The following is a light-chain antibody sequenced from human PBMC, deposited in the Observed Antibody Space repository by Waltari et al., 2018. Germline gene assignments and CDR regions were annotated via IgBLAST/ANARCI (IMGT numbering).Light chain of an antibody. V-gene: IGLV2-18*02. CDR1: DSAVVDFDR. CDR3: SSYIPRRTWV. J-gene: IGLJ3*02. CDR2: EVT. Sequence: QSALTQPPSVSGSLGQTVSISCTRSDSAVVDFDRVSWYLQSPGTAPKLLIYEVTGRPSGVSGLFAGSKSGNTASLTISGLQPDDEAYYYCSSYIPRRTWVFGGGTTLTVL.